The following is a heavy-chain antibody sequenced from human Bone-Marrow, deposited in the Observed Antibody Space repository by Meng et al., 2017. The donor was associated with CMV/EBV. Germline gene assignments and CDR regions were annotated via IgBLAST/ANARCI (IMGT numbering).Heavy chain of an antibody. CDR1: FTLSSYS. D-gene: IGHD2-2*01. Sequence: FTLSSYSMNWVRQAPGKGLEWVSSISSSSSYIYYADSVKGRFTISRDNAKNSLYLQMNSLRAEDTAVYYCASDVVVVPAADLEREYWGQGTLVTVSS. V-gene: IGHV3-21*01. CDR3: ASDVVVVPAADLEREY. J-gene: IGHJ4*02. CDR2: ISSSSSYI.